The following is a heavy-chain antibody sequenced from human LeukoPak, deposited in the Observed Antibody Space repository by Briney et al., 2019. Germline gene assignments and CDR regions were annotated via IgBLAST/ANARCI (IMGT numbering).Heavy chain of an antibody. Sequence: GGSLRLSCAASGFTFNSYGMHWVRQAPGKGLEWVAFIRYDGSNKYYAGSVKGRFTISRDNSKNTLYLQMNSLRAEDTAVYYCAKDGRLWFGELSSYYYYMDVWGKGTTVTISS. D-gene: IGHD3-10*01. CDR2: IRYDGSNK. V-gene: IGHV3-30*02. J-gene: IGHJ6*03. CDR3: AKDGRLWFGELSSYYYYMDV. CDR1: GFTFNSYG.